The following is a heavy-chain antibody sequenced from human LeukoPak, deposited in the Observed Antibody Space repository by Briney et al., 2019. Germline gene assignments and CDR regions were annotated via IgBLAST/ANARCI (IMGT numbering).Heavy chain of an antibody. Sequence: ASVKVSCKASGYTFTGYYMHWVRQAPGQGLEWMGWINPNSGGTNYAQKFQGRVTMTRDTSISTAYMELSRLRSDDTAVYYCAREPYCGGDCRDYWGQGTLVTVSS. CDR3: AREPYCGGDCRDY. J-gene: IGHJ4*02. D-gene: IGHD2-21*02. CDR1: GYTFTGYY. CDR2: INPNSGGT. V-gene: IGHV1-2*02.